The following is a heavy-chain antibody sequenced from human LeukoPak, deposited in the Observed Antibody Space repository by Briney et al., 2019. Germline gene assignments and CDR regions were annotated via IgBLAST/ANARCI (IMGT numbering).Heavy chain of an antibody. J-gene: IGHJ4*02. V-gene: IGHV3-53*01. CDR2: IYTDGRT. CDR1: GFSVSSSY. CDR3: AADNPGFTY. D-gene: IGHD1-1*01. Sequence: PGGSLRLSCAASGFSVSSSYMTWVRQAPGKGLEWVSIIYTDGRTNYADSLKGRFSVSRDNSENTLYLQMNSLRAEDTAVYYCAADNPGFTYWGRGTLV.